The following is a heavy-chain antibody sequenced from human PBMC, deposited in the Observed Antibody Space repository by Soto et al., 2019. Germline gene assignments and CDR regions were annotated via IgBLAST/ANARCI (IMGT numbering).Heavy chain of an antibody. D-gene: IGHD4-17*01. CDR3: ARLYGDLIDY. CDR1: GGSISSSSYY. CDR2: IYYSGST. J-gene: IGHJ4*02. V-gene: IGHV4-39*07. Sequence: SETLSLTCTVSGGSISSSSYYWGWIRQPPGKGLEWIGSIYYSGSTYYNPSLKSRVTISVDTSKNQFSLKLSSVTAADTAVYYCARLYGDLIDYWGQGTLVTVSS.